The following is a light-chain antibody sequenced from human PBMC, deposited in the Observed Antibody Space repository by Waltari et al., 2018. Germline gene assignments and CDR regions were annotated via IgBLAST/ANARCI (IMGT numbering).Light chain of an antibody. Sequence: DIVMTQSPDSLAASLGERVTINCKSSQSLLYNSNDKNYLAWYQQKPGQPPKLLFYWASTRHSGVPDRFSGSGSATDFTLTISSLQAEDVAVYYCRQYYSRRTFGQGTRVEIK. CDR3: RQYYSRRT. V-gene: IGKV4-1*01. J-gene: IGKJ1*01. CDR1: QSLLYNSNDKNY. CDR2: WAS.